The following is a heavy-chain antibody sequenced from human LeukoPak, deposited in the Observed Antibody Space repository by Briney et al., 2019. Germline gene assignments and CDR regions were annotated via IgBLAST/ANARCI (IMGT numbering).Heavy chain of an antibody. V-gene: IGHV4-4*07. Sequence: ASETLSLTCTVSGGSISSYYWSWIRQPAGKGLEWIGRIYTSGSTNYNPSLKSRVTISVDTSKNQFSLKLSSVTAADTAVYYCARQPTYYYDSSGYYRNLYYFDYWGQGTLVTVSS. CDR2: IYTSGST. CDR3: ARQPTYYYDSSGYYRNLYYFDY. J-gene: IGHJ4*02. CDR1: GGSISSYY. D-gene: IGHD3-22*01.